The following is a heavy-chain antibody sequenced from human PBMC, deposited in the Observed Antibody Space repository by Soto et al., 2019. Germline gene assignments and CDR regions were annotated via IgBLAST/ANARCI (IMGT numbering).Heavy chain of an antibody. Sequence: EVQLLESGGGLVQPGGSLRLSCAASGFTFSNYAMTWVRQAPGKGLEWVSAVTGGGGSTYYADSVKGRFTISRDNSKNTLYLQMNSLRAEDTAVYYCAKDFSYDFWSGYYSREHYYYGMDVWGQGTTVTVSS. V-gene: IGHV3-23*01. CDR2: VTGGGGST. J-gene: IGHJ6*02. CDR3: AKDFSYDFWSGYYSREHYYYGMDV. CDR1: GFTFSNYA. D-gene: IGHD3-3*01.